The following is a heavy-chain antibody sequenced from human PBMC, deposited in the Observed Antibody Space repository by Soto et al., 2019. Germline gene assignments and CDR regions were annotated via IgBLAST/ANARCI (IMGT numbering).Heavy chain of an antibody. CDR3: ARDRSGWYNYYYYGMDV. V-gene: IGHV4-61*01. CDR2: IYYSGST. Sequence: TSETLSLTCSVSGGSVSDKTYYWSWIRQPPGKRLEWIGYIYYSGSTNYNPSLKSRVTISVDTSKNQFSLKLSSVTAADTAVYYCARDRSGWYNYYYYGMDVWGQGTTVTVSS. J-gene: IGHJ6*02. D-gene: IGHD6-19*01. CDR1: GGSVSDKTYY.